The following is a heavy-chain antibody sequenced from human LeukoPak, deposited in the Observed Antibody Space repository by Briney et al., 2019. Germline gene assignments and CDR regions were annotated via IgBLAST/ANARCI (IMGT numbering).Heavy chain of an antibody. CDR1: GYSFTSYW. Sequence: GESLKISCKGSGYSFTSYWIGWVRQMPGKGLEWMGIIYPGDSDTRYSPSFQGQVTISADKSISTAYLQWSSLKASDTAMYYCARQIAHYVDYYYGMDVWAKGPRSPSP. V-gene: IGHV5-51*01. CDR3: ARQIAHYVDYYYGMDV. D-gene: IGHD4-17*01. J-gene: IGHJ6*02. CDR2: IYPGDSDT.